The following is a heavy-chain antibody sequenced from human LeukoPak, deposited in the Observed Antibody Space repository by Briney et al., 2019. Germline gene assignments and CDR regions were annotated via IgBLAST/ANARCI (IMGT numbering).Heavy chain of an antibody. CDR1: GFPFSSYG. Sequence: GRSPLLSCAASGFPFSSYGMHWVRQAPGKGLEWVAVISYDGSNKYYADSVKGRFTISRDNSKNTLYLQMNSLRAEDTAVYYCAKVRALQWLLPVYFDYWGQGTLVTVSS. CDR3: AKVRALQWLLPVYFDY. V-gene: IGHV3-30*18. D-gene: IGHD3-22*01. CDR2: ISYDGSNK. J-gene: IGHJ4*02.